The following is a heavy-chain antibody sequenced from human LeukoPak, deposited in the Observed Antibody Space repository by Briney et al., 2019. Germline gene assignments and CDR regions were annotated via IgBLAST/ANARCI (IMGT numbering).Heavy chain of an antibody. CDR2: IIPIFGTA. CDR3: ARGGITMVRGVIITYNWFDP. D-gene: IGHD3-10*01. Sequence: SVKVSCKASGGTFSSYAISWVRQAPGQGLEWMGGIIPIFGTANYAQKFQGRVTITADESTSTAYMELSSLRSEDTAVYYCARGGITMVRGVIITYNWFDPWGQGTLVTVSS. J-gene: IGHJ5*02. V-gene: IGHV1-69*13. CDR1: GGTFSSYA.